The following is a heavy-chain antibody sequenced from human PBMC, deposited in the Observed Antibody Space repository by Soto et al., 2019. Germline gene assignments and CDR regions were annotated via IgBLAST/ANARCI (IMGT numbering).Heavy chain of an antibody. CDR3: ARDLRSGFYYYYMDV. CDR1: GYTFTSYA. Sequence: QVQLVQSGAEVMKPGASVKVSCKASGYTFTSYAMHWVRQAPGQRLEWMGWINAGNGNTKYSQKFQGRVTITRDTSASTAYMELSSLRSEDTAVYYCARDLRSGFYYYYMDVWGKGTTVTVSS. J-gene: IGHJ6*03. D-gene: IGHD3-10*01. V-gene: IGHV1-3*01. CDR2: INAGNGNT.